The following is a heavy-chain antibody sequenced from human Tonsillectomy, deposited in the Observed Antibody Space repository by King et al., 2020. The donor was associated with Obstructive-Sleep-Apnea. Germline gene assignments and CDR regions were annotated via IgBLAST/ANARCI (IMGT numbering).Heavy chain of an antibody. Sequence: VQLQQWGAGLLKPSETLSLTCAVYGGSFIDYYWSWLRQPPGKGLEWIGEISHRGSANYHPSLKSRVTITVDMSKNQFSLKLTSVTAADTAVYYCGRGSGAADVNWFDPWGQGALVTVSS. V-gene: IGHV4-34*01. CDR1: GGSFIDYY. D-gene: IGHD6-13*01. J-gene: IGHJ5*02. CDR2: ISHRGSA. CDR3: GRGSGAADVNWFDP.